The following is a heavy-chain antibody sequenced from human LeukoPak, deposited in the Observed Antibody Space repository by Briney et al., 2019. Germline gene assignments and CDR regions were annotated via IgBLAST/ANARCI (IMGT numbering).Heavy chain of an antibody. CDR2: ISPNSGGT. V-gene: IGHV1-2*02. D-gene: IGHD6-6*01. CDR1: GYTFTGYY. J-gene: IGHJ4*02. Sequence: ASVKVSCKASGYTFTGYYMNWVRQAPGQGLEWMGWISPNSGGTNYAQKFQGRVTMTSDTSINTGYMELSGLKSDDTAVYYCVRKSAARRTSEFDYWGQGSLVTVSS. CDR3: VRKSAARRTSEFDY.